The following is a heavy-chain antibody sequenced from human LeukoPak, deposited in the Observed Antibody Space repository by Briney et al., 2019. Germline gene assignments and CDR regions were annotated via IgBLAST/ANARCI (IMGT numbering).Heavy chain of an antibody. D-gene: IGHD1-26*01. J-gene: IGHJ4*02. CDR1: GYTFTGYY. V-gene: IGHV1-2*02. Sequence: ASVKVSCKASGYTFTGYYMHWVRQAPGQGLEWMGWINPNSGGTNYAQKFQGRVTMTRDTSISTAYMELSRLRPDDTAVYYCAREGPRGGRGSADYWGQGTLVTVSS. CDR2: INPNSGGT. CDR3: AREGPRGGRGSADY.